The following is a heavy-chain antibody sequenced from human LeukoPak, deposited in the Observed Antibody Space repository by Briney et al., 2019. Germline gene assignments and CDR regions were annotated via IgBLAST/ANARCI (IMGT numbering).Heavy chain of an antibody. CDR1: GYTFTGYY. CDR3: AISGYSCSWDSDY. Sequence: GASVKVSCKASGYTFTGYYMHWVRQAPGQGLEWMGWINPNSGGTNYAQKFQGRVTMTRDTSISTAYMELSRLRSDDTAVYYCAISGYSCSWDSDYWGQGTLVTVSS. J-gene: IGHJ4*02. D-gene: IGHD6-13*01. V-gene: IGHV1-2*02. CDR2: INPNSGGT.